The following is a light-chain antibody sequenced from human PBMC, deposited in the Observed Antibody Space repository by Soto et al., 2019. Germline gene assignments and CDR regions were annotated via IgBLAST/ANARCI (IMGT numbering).Light chain of an antibody. Sequence: DIVLTHSPATLSLSPGERVTLSCRASQSVSSNYLAWYQQKPGQAPRPLIYGASSRATGLPDRFSGSGSGADFSLTISRLEPEDFAVYYCQQYGSSPITFGQGTRLEIK. CDR1: QSVSSNY. V-gene: IGKV3-20*01. J-gene: IGKJ5*01. CDR2: GAS. CDR3: QQYGSSPIT.